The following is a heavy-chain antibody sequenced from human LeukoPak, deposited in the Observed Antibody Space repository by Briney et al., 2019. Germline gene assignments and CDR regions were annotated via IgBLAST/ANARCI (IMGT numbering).Heavy chain of an antibody. CDR3: ARVTAVYYGMDV. V-gene: IGHV4-59*01. D-gene: IGHD6-19*01. J-gene: IGHJ6*02. CDR2: IYYSGST. CDR1: GGSISSYY. Sequence: SEALSFTCTVSGGSISSYYWSWIRQPPGKGLEWIGYIYYSGSTNYNPSLKSRVTISVDTSKNQFSLKLSSVTAADTAVYYCARVTAVYYGMDVWGQGTTVTVSS.